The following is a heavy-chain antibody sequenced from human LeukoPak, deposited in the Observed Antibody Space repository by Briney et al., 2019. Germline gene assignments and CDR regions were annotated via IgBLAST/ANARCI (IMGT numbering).Heavy chain of an antibody. J-gene: IGHJ4*02. CDR2: INSDGSST. CDR1: GFTFSSYW. V-gene: IGHV3-74*01. Sequence: GGSLRLSCAASGFTFSSYWMHWVRQAPGQGLVWVSRINSDGSSTSYADSVKGRFTISRDNAKNTLYLQMNSLRAEDTAGYYCARGARESGLDYFDYWGEGTLVTVSS. CDR3: ARGARESGLDYFDY. D-gene: IGHD5/OR15-5a*01.